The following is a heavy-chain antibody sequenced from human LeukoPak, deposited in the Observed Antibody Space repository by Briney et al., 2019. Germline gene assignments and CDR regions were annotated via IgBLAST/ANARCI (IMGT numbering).Heavy chain of an antibody. Sequence: PGGSLRLSCAASGFTFSHCWMHWVRQAPGKGLEWVAVLSYDGSDKYYADSVKGRFTISRDNSRNTLYLQMNSLRTEDTAMYYCARGGSSWDFAFDIWGQGTMVTVSS. J-gene: IGHJ3*02. CDR3: ARGGSSWDFAFDI. CDR1: GFTFSHCW. V-gene: IGHV3-30*03. D-gene: IGHD6-13*01. CDR2: LSYDGSDK.